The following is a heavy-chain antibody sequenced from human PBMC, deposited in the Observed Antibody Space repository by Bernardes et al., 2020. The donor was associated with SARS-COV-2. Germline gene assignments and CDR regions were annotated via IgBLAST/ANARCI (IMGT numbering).Heavy chain of an antibody. CDR1: GFTFRSCW. CDR3: AREYCGGDCYYDDAFDI. CDR2: INSDGSST. Sequence: GSTLKLSCAYFGFTFRSCWVHWVRRGPGMALVWVSRINSDGSSTSYADSVKGRFTISRDNAKNTLYLQMNSLRAEDTAVYYCAREYCGGDCYYDDAFDIWGQGTMVTVSS. D-gene: IGHD2-21*02. J-gene: IGHJ3*02. V-gene: IGHV3-74*01.